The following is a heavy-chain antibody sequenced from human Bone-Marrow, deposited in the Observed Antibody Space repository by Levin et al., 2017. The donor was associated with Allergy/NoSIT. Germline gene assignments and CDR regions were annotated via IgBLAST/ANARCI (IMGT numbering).Heavy chain of an antibody. J-gene: IGHJ3*02. V-gene: IGHV2-26*01. CDR2: IFSNDEK. CDR1: GFSLSNARMG. Sequence: SGPTLVKPTETLTLTCTVSGFSLSNARMGVSWIRQPPGKALEWLAHIFSNDEKSYSTSLKSRLTISKDTSKSQVVLTMTNMDPVDTATYYCARIRPNSGYDYVKSDDAFDIWGQGTMVTVSS. CDR3: ARIRPNSGYDYVKSDDAFDI. D-gene: IGHD5-12*01.